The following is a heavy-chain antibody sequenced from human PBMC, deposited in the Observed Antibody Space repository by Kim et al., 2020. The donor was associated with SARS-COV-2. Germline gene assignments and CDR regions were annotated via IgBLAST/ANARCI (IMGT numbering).Heavy chain of an antibody. Sequence: GGSLRLSCAASGFTFSSYGMHWVRQAPGKGLEWVAVIWYDGSNKYYADSVKGRFTISRDNSKNTLYLQMNSLRAEDTAVYYCARGEFGGARGGAFDIWGPGTMVTVSS. D-gene: IGHD3-16*01. J-gene: IGHJ3*02. CDR2: IWYDGSNK. V-gene: IGHV3-33*01. CDR1: GFTFSSYG. CDR3: ARGEFGGARGGAFDI.